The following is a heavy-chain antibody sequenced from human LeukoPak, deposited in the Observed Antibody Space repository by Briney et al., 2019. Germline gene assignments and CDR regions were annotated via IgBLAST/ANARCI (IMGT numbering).Heavy chain of an antibody. CDR3: VKQINFDY. CDR2: IYSGGST. D-gene: IGHD3-16*01. J-gene: IGHJ4*02. V-gene: IGHV3-66*04. CDR1: ASTVSSSY. Sequence: RRSLRPSSAPSASTVSSSYMDCVRQAQGKGLEWESAIYSGGSTYYADNVKGRFTIPRANSKNTSYLHMSSLRDENTAVYYCVKQINFDYWGQGTLVTVSS.